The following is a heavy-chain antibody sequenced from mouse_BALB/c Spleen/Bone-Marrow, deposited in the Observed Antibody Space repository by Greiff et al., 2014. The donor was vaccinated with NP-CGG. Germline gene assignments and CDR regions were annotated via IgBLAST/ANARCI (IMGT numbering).Heavy chain of an antibody. CDR3: DPYYYGSSQFAY. V-gene: IGHV14-3*02. CDR2: IDPANGNT. CDR1: GFNIKDTY. Sequence: EVQLQQSGAELVKPGASVKLSCTASGFNIKDTYMHWVKQRPEQGLEWIGRIDPANGNTKYDRKFQGKATITADTSSNTAYLQLSSLTAEDTAVYYCDPYYYGSSQFAYWGQGTLVTVSA. D-gene: IGHD1-1*01. J-gene: IGHJ3*01.